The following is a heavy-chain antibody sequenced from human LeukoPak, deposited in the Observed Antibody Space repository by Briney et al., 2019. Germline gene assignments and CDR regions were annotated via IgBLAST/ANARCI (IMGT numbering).Heavy chain of an antibody. J-gene: IGHJ4*02. CDR1: GFNFGNYD. D-gene: IGHD1-26*01. V-gene: IGHV3-13*01. Sequence: GGSLRLSCAAYGFNFGNYDMHWVRQVPGGGLERVSSIGTIGDTYYPDSVKGRFTISRENDKDSLYLQMNSLRAGDTAVYYCARVDGLSGNYYFDYWGQGALVTVSS. CDR3: ARVDGLSGNYYFDY. CDR2: IGTIGDT.